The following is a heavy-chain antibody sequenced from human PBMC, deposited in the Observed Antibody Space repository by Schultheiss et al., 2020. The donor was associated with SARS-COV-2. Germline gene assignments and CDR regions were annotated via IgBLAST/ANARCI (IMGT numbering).Heavy chain of an antibody. Sequence: GGSLRLSCAASGFTFSNYAMSWVRQAPGKGLEWVSAISGSSASTYYSDAVKGRFTISRDNSMSTLYLQMNSLTAEDTAVYFCAKDQLRYCSSTSCPPGDWGQGTLVTVSS. V-gene: IGHV3-23*01. CDR1: GFTFSNYA. D-gene: IGHD2-2*01. CDR2: ISGSSAST. J-gene: IGHJ4*02. CDR3: AKDQLRYCSSTSCPPGD.